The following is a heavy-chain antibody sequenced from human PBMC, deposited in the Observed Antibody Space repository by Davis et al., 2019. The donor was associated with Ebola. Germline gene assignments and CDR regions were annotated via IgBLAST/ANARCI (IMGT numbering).Heavy chain of an antibody. CDR2: INHSGST. Sequence: MPSETLSLTCTVSGGSISSSSYYWGWIRQPPGKGLEWIGEINHSGSTNYNPSLKSRVTISVDTSKNQFSLKLSSVTAADTAVYYCARRKAYYYDSSGYYLGRYFDLWGRGTLVTVSS. CDR1: GGSISSSSYY. J-gene: IGHJ2*01. V-gene: IGHV4-39*01. CDR3: ARRKAYYYDSSGYYLGRYFDL. D-gene: IGHD3-22*01.